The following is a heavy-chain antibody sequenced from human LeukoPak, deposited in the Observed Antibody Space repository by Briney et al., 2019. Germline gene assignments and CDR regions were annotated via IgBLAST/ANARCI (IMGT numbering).Heavy chain of an antibody. CDR3: ARAPFYYDSSGYPYFDG. CDR1: VFTISTNY. V-gene: IGHV3-53*01. Sequence: GGSLRLSCAPSVFTISTNYMSWVRQAPGKGVEWVSVMYTGGSTYYAESVKGRFTISRDNSKNALYLQMNSLRAEDTALYYCARAPFYYDSSGYPYFDGWGQGTLVTVSS. J-gene: IGHJ4*02. D-gene: IGHD3-22*01. CDR2: MYTGGST.